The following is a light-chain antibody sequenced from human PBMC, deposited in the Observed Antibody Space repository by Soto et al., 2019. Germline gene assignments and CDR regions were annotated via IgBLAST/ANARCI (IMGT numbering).Light chain of an antibody. CDR2: DVN. Sequence: QSVLTQPRSVSGSPGQSVTISCTGTSSDVGSYNYVSWYQQHPGKAPKVMIYDVNRRPSGIPDRFSGSKSGNTASLTISGLQAEDEADYYCCSYAGSYTHWVFGGGTKLTVL. V-gene: IGLV2-11*01. J-gene: IGLJ3*02. CDR3: CSYAGSYTHWV. CDR1: SSDVGSYNY.